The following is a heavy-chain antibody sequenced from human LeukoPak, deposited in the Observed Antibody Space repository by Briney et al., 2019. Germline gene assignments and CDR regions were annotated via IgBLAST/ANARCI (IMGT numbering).Heavy chain of an antibody. Sequence: GGSLRLSCAASGFTFSSYGMHWVRQAPGKGLEWVAVISYDGSNKYYADSVKGRFTISRDNSKNTLYLQMNSLRAEDTAVYYCARDLLSSGWSVSYYYYGMDVWGQGTTVTVSS. V-gene: IGHV3-30*03. J-gene: IGHJ6*02. CDR2: ISYDGSNK. D-gene: IGHD6-19*01. CDR1: GFTFSSYG. CDR3: ARDLLSSGWSVSYYYYGMDV.